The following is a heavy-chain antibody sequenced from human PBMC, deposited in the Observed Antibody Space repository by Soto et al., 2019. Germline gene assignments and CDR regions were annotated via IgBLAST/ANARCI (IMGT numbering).Heavy chain of an antibody. D-gene: IGHD1-1*01. J-gene: IGHJ4*02. CDR3: ARSGDNYNRLDY. CDR1: GFTFSDYY. V-gene: IGHV3-11*06. Sequence: QVQLVESGGGLVKPGGSLRLSCEGSGFTFSDYYISWIRQAPGKGLEWISYSSNSGTFSRYADSLKGRFSISRDNTKNLLYLQMNSLRAEDTAVYYCARSGDNYNRLDYWGQGTPVTVSS. CDR2: SSNSGTFS.